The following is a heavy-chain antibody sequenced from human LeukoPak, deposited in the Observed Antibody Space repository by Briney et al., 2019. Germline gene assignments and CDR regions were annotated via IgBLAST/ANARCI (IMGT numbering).Heavy chain of an antibody. CDR1: GGSISSGSYY. Sequence: SQTLSLTCTVSGGSISSGSYYWSWIRQPAGKGLEWIGRIYTSGSTNYNPSLKSRVTISVDTSKNQFSLKLSSVTAADTAAYYCAKGNGDYWGQGTLVTVSS. J-gene: IGHJ4*02. V-gene: IGHV4-61*02. CDR2: IYTSGST. CDR3: AKGNGDY.